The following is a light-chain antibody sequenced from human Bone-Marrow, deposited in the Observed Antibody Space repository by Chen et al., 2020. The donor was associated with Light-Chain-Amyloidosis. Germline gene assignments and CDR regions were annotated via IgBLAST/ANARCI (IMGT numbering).Light chain of an antibody. J-gene: IGKJ4*01. CDR1: QTISSNY. CDR3: QQYGTSPIT. CDR2: GSS. V-gene: IGKV3-20*01. Sequence: IVLTQSPGTLSLSPGEGANLSCRASQTISSNYLTWYQQKFGQAPRLLIYGSSSRATGIPDRFTGSGSGTDFTLTINRLEHEDFAMDSCQQYGTSPITFGGGTKVEIK.